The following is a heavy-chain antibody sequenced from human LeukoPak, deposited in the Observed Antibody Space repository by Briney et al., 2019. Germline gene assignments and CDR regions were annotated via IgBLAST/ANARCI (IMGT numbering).Heavy chain of an antibody. CDR1: GFTFSSHE. Sequence: PGGSLRLSCRASGFTFSSHEMNWVRQAPGKGLEWLSYISNGGDNIYYADPMKGRFTISRDNAKNSLFLQMYSLRAEDTAVYHCVRGGYCSSSICYSFNAFDVWGQGTTVTVSP. D-gene: IGHD2-2*01. J-gene: IGHJ3*01. V-gene: IGHV3-48*03. CDR2: ISNGGDNI. CDR3: VRGGYCSSSICYSFNAFDV.